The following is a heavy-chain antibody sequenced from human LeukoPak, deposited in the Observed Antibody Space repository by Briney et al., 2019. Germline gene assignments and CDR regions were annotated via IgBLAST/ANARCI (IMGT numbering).Heavy chain of an antibody. Sequence: GGSLRLSCAASGFTFSSYAMAWVRQAPGKGLEWVSSISGSGGTTYYADSVKGRFTLSRDNSKNPLYLQMNSLRAEDTAVYYCAKDGRGSGSYYYFDYWGQGTLVTVSP. CDR2: ISGSGGTT. D-gene: IGHD3-10*01. CDR3: AKDGRGSGSYYYFDY. V-gene: IGHV3-23*01. J-gene: IGHJ4*02. CDR1: GFTFSSYA.